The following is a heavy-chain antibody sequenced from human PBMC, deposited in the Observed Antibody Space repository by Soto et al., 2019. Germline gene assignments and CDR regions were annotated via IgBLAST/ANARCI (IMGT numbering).Heavy chain of an antibody. Sequence: SETLSLTCTVSGGSISSSSYYWGWIRQPPGKGLEWIGGIYYSGSTYYNPSLKSRVTISVDTSKNQFSLKLSSVTAADTAVYYCARLLSEYSPTVLAPWGQGTLVTVSS. D-gene: IGHD6-6*01. CDR2: IYYSGST. CDR1: GGSISSSSYY. V-gene: IGHV4-39*01. J-gene: IGHJ4*02. CDR3: ARLLSEYSPTVLAP.